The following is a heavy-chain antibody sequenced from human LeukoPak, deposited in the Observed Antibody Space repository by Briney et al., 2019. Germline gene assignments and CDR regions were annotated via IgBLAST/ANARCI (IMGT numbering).Heavy chain of an antibody. D-gene: IGHD6-19*01. CDR3: AASGWSKPYYFDS. Sequence: GASVKVSCKSSGYTFTNYRISWLRQAPGQGPEWMGWISGYNGNTNYAQKLQGRVTMTTDTSTSTAYMELRSLRSDDTAVYYCAASGWSKPYYFDSWGQGTLVTVSS. V-gene: IGHV1-18*01. CDR1: GYTFTNYR. J-gene: IGHJ4*02. CDR2: ISGYNGNT.